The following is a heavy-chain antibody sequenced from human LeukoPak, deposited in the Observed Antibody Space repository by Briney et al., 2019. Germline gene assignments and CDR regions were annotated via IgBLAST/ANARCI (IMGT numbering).Heavy chain of an antibody. CDR3: ARGDPHADL. CDR1: GFTFSSYS. Sequence: GGSLRLSCAVSGFTFSSYSMNWVRQAPGKGLEWVSYISGGSNMIYYADSVRGRFTISRDNAKNSLYLQMTSLTAEDTAVYYCARGDPHADLWGQGTLVTVSS. V-gene: IGHV3-48*04. J-gene: IGHJ5*02. CDR2: ISGGSNMI.